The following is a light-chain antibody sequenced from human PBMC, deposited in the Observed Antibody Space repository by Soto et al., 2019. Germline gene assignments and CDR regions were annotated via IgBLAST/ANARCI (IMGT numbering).Light chain of an antibody. CDR3: QQRSNWPPIT. J-gene: IGKJ5*01. Sequence: DIVLTQSPATLSLSPGERATLSCRASQSVSSYLAWYQQKPGQAPRLLIYDASNRATGIPARLSGSGSGTDFTLPISSLEPEDFAVYYCQQRSNWPPITFGQGTRLEIK. V-gene: IGKV3-11*01. CDR2: DAS. CDR1: QSVSSY.